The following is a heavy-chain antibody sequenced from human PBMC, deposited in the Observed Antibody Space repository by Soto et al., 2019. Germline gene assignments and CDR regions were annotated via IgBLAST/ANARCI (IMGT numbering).Heavy chain of an antibody. CDR3: ARQQYDFWSGYNYYYYYGMDV. Sequence: LKISCKGSGYSFTSYWIGWVRQMPGKGLEWMGIIYPGDSDTRYSPSFQGQVTISADKSISTAYLQWSSLKASDTAMYYCARQQYDFWSGYNYYYYYGMDVWGQGTTVTVSS. D-gene: IGHD3-3*01. CDR2: IYPGDSDT. V-gene: IGHV5-51*01. J-gene: IGHJ6*02. CDR1: GYSFTSYW.